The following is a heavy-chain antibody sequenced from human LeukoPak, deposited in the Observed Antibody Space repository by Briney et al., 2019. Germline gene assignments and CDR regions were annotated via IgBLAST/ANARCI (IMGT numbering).Heavy chain of an antibody. J-gene: IGHJ4*02. V-gene: IGHV4-4*07. CDR1: GGSINSYY. Sequence: SETLSLTCTVSGGSINSYYWSWIRQPAGKGLEWIGRIYTSGSTNYNPSLKSRVTLSLDTSNNQFSLKLSSVTAADTAVYYCAAYTSDYPYYSDYWGQGTLVTVSS. D-gene: IGHD3-16*01. CDR3: AAYTSDYPYYSDY. CDR2: IYTSGST.